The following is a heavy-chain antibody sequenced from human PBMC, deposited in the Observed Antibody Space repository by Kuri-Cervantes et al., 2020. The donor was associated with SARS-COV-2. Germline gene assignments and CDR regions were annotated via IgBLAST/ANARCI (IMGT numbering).Heavy chain of an antibody. CDR1: GGSISSSY. D-gene: IGHD5-24*01. CDR2: IFYSGST. V-gene: IGHV4-59*08. CDR3: ASGDGYNSDY. Sequence: GSLRLSCTVSGGSISSSYWSWIRQPPGKGLEWIAYIFYSGSTGYNPSLKSRVTISVDTSKNQFSLRLSSVTAADTAVYYCASGDGYNSDYWGQGTLVTVSS. J-gene: IGHJ4*02.